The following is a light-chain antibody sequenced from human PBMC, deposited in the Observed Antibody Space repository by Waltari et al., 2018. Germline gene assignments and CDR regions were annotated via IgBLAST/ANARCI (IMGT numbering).Light chain of an antibody. J-gene: IGKJ4*01. Sequence: DIQMTQSPSSLSASVADRLTITCRASQSVRSFLNWYQQKPGKAPKLLIYTTSTLQSGVPSRFTGSGSGTDFTLTINSLQPEDFATYYCQQSYVTPSTFGGGTKVDIK. V-gene: IGKV1-39*01. CDR3: QQSYVTPST. CDR2: TTS. CDR1: QSVRSF.